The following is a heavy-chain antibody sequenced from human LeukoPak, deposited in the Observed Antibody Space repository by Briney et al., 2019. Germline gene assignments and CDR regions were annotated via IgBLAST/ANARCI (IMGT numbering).Heavy chain of an antibody. D-gene: IGHD4-17*01. J-gene: IGHJ4*02. CDR1: GFTLSSYT. CDR3: ARDVLGFYGDPEGY. Sequence: GGSLRLSCAASGFTLSSYTTDWLRQAPGKGLEWVSGISGDDGRTYYADSVKGRFTISRDNSKNTLYLQMNSLRAEDTAVYYCARDVLGFYGDPEGYWGQGTLVTVSS. V-gene: IGHV3-23*01. CDR2: ISGDDGRT.